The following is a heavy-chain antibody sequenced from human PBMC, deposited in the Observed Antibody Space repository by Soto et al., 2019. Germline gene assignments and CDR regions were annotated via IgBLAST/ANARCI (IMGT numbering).Heavy chain of an antibody. CDR1: GYTFTSYY. CDR3: ARVVYPRAPDQYSSSWLTYYYGMDV. J-gene: IGHJ6*02. D-gene: IGHD6-13*01. Sequence: ASVKVSCKASGYTFTSYYMHWVRQAPGQGLEWMGIINPSGGSTSYAQKFQGRVTMTRDTSTSTVYMELGSLRSEDTAVYYCARVVYPRAPDQYSSSWLTYYYGMDVWGQGTTVTVSS. CDR2: INPSGGST. V-gene: IGHV1-46*01.